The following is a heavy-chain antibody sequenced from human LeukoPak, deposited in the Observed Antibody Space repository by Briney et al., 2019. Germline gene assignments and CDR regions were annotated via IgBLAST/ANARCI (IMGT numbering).Heavy chain of an antibody. CDR3: ARDRPSLSRNDAFDI. CDR1: GFTFNNYA. Sequence: GGSLRLSCAASGFTFNNYAMNWVRQAPGKGLEWVSVISGSGGTTYYADSVKGRFTISRDSSKNTLYLQMNSLRAEDTAVYYCARDRPSLSRNDAFDIWGQGTMVTVSS. J-gene: IGHJ3*02. CDR2: ISGSGGTT. V-gene: IGHV3-23*01.